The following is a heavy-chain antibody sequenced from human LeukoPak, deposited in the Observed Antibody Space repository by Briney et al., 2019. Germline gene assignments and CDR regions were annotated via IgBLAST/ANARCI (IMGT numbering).Heavy chain of an antibody. D-gene: IGHD3-3*01. CDR3: ARDSGPTYYDFWSGYRDAFDI. CDR2: IYFSGST. V-gene: IGHV4-59*01. J-gene: IGHJ3*02. Sequence: SGTLSLTCTVSGGAISSYYWSWIRPAPREGLEWGGYIYFSGSTNYNPSLKSRVTISVDTSKNQFSLKLSSVTAADTAVYYCARDSGPTYYDFWSGYRDAFDIWGQGTMVTVSS. CDR1: GGAISSYY.